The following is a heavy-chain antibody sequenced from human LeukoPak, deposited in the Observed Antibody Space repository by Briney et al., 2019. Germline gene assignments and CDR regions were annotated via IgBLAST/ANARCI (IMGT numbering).Heavy chain of an antibody. CDR3: AKDYYALLWFGEFNRKYYFDY. D-gene: IGHD3-10*01. CDR2: IKGNGLTT. Sequence: GGSLRLSCAASGFTFSDYYMTWIRQAPGKGLEWLSHIKGNGLTTYYADSVKGRFTISRDNARNSLFLQMNSLRAEDTAVYYCAKDYYALLWFGEFNRKYYFDYWGQGTLVTVSS. J-gene: IGHJ4*02. CDR1: GFTFSDYY. V-gene: IGHV3-11*01.